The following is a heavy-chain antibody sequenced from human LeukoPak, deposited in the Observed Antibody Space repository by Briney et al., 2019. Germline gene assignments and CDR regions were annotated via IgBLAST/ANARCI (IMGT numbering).Heavy chain of an antibody. V-gene: IGHV1-18*01. CDR2: ISAYNGNT. J-gene: IGHJ4*02. D-gene: IGHD3-9*01. CDR1: GYTFTSYG. Sequence: ASVKVSCMASGYTFTSYGISWVRQAPGQGLEWMGWISAYNGNTNYAQKLQGRVTMSTDTSTSTAYMELRSLRSDDTAVYYCARDLTETYYDILTGYYSGRSFDYWGQGTLVTVSS. CDR3: ARDLTETYYDILTGYYSGRSFDY.